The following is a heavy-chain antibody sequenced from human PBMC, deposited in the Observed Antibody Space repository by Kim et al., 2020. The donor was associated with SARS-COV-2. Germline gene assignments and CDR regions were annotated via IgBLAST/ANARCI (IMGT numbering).Heavy chain of an antibody. Sequence: SENGRVTIPQDNSNHTLYLPMNSLNAEDTAVYYCARLYYYGSGAGMDVWGQGTTVTVSS. V-gene: IGHV3-30*07. CDR3: ARLYYYGSGAGMDV. J-gene: IGHJ6*02. D-gene: IGHD3-10*01.